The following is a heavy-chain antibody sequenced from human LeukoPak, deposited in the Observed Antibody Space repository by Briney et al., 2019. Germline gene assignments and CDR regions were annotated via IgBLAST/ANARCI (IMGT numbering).Heavy chain of an antibody. Sequence: GGSLRLSCAASGFTFSSYAMHWVRQAPGKGLEWVAVISYDGSNKYYADSVKGRFTISRDNSKNTLYLQMNSLRAEDTAVYYCARGGEDPAAFDIRGQGTMVTVSS. V-gene: IGHV3-30-3*01. CDR2: ISYDGSNK. CDR3: ARGGEDPAAFDI. J-gene: IGHJ3*02. CDR1: GFTFSSYA. D-gene: IGHD4-17*01.